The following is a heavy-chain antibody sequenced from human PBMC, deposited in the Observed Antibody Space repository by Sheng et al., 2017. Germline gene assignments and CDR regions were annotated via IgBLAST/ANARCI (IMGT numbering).Heavy chain of an antibody. CDR2: INHSGST. V-gene: IGHV4-34*01. D-gene: IGHD6-6*01. Sequence: QVQLQQWGAGLLKPSETLSLTCAVYGGSFSGYYWSWIRQPPGKGLEWIGEINHSGSTNYNPSLKSRVTISVDTSKNQFSLKLSSVTAADTAVYYCARGPVEPPPPRIAARRGAFVYLGPRDEWSPSL. CDR1: GGSFSGYY. CDR3: ARGPVEPPPPRIAARRGAFVY. J-gene: IGHJ3*02.